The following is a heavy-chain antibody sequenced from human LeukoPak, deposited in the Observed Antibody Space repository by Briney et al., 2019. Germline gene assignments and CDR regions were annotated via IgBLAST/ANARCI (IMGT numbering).Heavy chain of an antibody. CDR2: ISSSGSDT. CDR1: GFSFSTSP. CDR3: ARKNSGLNPFDS. D-gene: IGHD4-23*01. V-gene: IGHV3-23*01. Sequence: GGSLRLSCAASGFSFSTSPMSWVRQAPGKGLEWVSGISSSGSDTHYADAVKGRFTISRDNSKNTVYLQMSSLRVEDTAVYYCARKNSGLNPFDSWGQGTMVTVSS. J-gene: IGHJ4*02.